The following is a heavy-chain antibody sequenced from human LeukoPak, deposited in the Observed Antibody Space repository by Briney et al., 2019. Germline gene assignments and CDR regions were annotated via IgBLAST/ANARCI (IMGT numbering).Heavy chain of an antibody. CDR2: IKQDGSEK. CDR3: ARNQRRLDY. J-gene: IGHJ4*02. Sequence: GGSLRLSCAASGFTFSTYWMSWVRQAPGKGLELVANIKQDGSEKYYVDSVKGRLTISRDNAKNSLYLQVKSLRAEDTAVYYCARNQRRLDYWGQGTLVTVSS. CDR1: GFTFSTYW. V-gene: IGHV3-7*01. D-gene: IGHD6-25*01.